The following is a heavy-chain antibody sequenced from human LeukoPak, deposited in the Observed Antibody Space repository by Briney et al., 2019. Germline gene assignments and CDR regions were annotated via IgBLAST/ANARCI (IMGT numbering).Heavy chain of an antibody. CDR1: GLSFSSYT. CDR3: VTHYKWDLLVHAFDF. Sequence: GGSLRLSCAPSGLSFSSYTIHWVRQAPGKGLEWVATIWHDGSPTMYADSAKGRFTISRDDSKNMLYLQMNSLRAEDTAEYYCVTHYKWDLLVHAFDFWGQGTRVTVSS. J-gene: IGHJ3*01. CDR2: IWHDGSPT. D-gene: IGHD1-26*01. V-gene: IGHV3-33*08.